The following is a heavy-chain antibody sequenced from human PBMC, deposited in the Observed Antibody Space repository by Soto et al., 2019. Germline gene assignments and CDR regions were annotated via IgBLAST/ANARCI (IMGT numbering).Heavy chain of an antibody. V-gene: IGHV4-61*08. CDR2: VYYSGST. Sequence: SETLSLTCSVSGDSVSSGAYYWSWIWQPPGKGLEWIGYVYYSGSTSYNPSLETGVTISVDTSKNQFSLKLTSVTPADTAIYYCARVKRSTSRLDPWGQGTLVTVSS. CDR3: ARVKRSTSRLDP. J-gene: IGHJ5*02. D-gene: IGHD1-26*01. CDR1: GDSVSSGAYY.